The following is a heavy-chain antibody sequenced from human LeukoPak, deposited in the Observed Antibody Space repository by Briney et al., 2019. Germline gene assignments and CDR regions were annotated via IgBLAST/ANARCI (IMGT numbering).Heavy chain of an antibody. D-gene: IGHD1-1*01. V-gene: IGHV3-7*01. CDR1: GFRFSIYW. CDR2: MDQDGSSI. Sequence: PGGSLRLSCATSGFRFSIYWMSWVRQAPGKGLEWVATMDQDGSSIHYIDSVKGRFTISRDNPKNSLCLQMNSLRDEDTGVYYCASLLGCATRWNYWGQGVLVTVSS. J-gene: IGHJ4*02. CDR3: ASLLGCATRWNY.